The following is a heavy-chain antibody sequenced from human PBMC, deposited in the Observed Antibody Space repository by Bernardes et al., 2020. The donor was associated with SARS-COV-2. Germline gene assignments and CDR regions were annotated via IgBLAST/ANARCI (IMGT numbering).Heavy chain of an antibody. Sequence: GGSLRLSCAASGFTFDDYAMNWVRQAPGKGLEWVSVISGNGYTTYYTDSLKGRFTISRDNSKNSLYLQMNSLRAEDTALYYCAKDLTPVPAAFQHWGQGTLVTVSS. CDR2: ISGNGYTT. J-gene: IGHJ1*01. CDR1: GFTFDDYA. V-gene: IGHV3-43*02. CDR3: AKDLTPVPAAFQH. D-gene: IGHD2-2*01.